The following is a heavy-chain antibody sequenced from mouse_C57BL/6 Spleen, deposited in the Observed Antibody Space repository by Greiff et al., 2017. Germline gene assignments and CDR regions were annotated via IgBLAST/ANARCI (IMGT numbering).Heavy chain of an antibody. CDR3: ASIYYDYGGVAY. Sequence: VQLVESGAELARPGASVKMSCKASGYTFTSYTMHWVKQRPGQGLEWIGYINPSSGYTKYNQKFKDKATLTADKSSSTAYMQLSSLTSEDSAVYYCASIYYDYGGVAYWGQGTLVTVSA. CDR1: GYTFTSYT. CDR2: INPSSGYT. D-gene: IGHD2-4*01. J-gene: IGHJ3*01. V-gene: IGHV1-4*01.